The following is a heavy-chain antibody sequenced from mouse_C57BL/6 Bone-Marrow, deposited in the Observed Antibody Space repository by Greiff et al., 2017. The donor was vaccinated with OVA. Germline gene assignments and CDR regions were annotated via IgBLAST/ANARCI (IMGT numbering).Heavy chain of an antibody. J-gene: IGHJ4*01. D-gene: IGHD1-1*01. V-gene: IGHV14-3*01. CDR2: IDPANDNT. Sequence: VQLQQSVAELVRPGASVKLSCTASGFNIKNTYMHWVKQRPEQGLEWIGRIDPANDNTKYAPKFQGKATMTADTSSNTAYLQLSSLSSEDTAVSCCARVNFGSSFYAMDSWGQGTSVTVSS. CDR1: GFNIKNTY. CDR3: ARVNFGSSFYAMDS.